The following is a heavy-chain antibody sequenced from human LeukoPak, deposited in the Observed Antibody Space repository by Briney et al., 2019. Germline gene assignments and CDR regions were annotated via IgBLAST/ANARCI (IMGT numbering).Heavy chain of an antibody. D-gene: IGHD5-18*01. V-gene: IGHV4-39*01. J-gene: IGHJ4*02. Sequence: SETLSLTCTVSGGSISSSSYYWGWIRQPPGKGLEWIGSIYYSGSTYYNPSLKSRVTISVDTSENQFSLKLSSVTAADTAVYYCANGWGYGGPFDYWGQGTLVTVSS. CDR2: IYYSGST. CDR3: ANGWGYGGPFDY. CDR1: GGSISSSSYY.